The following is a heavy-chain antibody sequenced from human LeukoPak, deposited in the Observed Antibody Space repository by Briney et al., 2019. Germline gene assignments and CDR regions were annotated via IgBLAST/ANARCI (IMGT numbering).Heavy chain of an antibody. CDR3: ARRLGRKFGERFYYYHYMDV. Sequence: PSETLSLTCAVYGGSFSGYYWSWIRQPPGKGLEWIGEMNHSGSTNYNPSLKSRVTISVDTSKNQFSLKLSSVTAADTAVYYCARRLGRKFGERFYYYHYMDVWGNGTTVTISS. V-gene: IGHV4-34*01. D-gene: IGHD3-10*01. CDR2: MNHSGST. CDR1: GGSFSGYY. J-gene: IGHJ6*03.